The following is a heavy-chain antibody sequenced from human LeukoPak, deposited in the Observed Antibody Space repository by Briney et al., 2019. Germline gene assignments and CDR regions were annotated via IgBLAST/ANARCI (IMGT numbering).Heavy chain of an antibody. CDR3: ARDYLYAVDV. V-gene: IGHV3-21*01. Sequence: GGSLRLSCAASGFTFSSHAMNWVRQSPGKGLEWVSSITSDGGYIYYADSVKGRFTVSRDNAENSLHLQMHSLRAEDTAVYYCARDYLYAVDVWGQGTTVTVSS. J-gene: IGHJ6*02. CDR1: GFTFSSHA. CDR2: ITSDGGYI.